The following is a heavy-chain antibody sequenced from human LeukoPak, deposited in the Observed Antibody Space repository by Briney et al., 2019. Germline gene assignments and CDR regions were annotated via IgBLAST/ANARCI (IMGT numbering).Heavy chain of an antibody. Sequence: ASVKVSCKASGYTFTGYYIHWVRQAPGQGLEWMGWINPNSGGTNYAQKFQGRVTMTRDTSISTAYMELSRLRSDDTAVYYCARPRTISRSNWFDPWGQGTLVTVSS. CDR3: ARPRTISRSNWFDP. D-gene: IGHD1-7*01. V-gene: IGHV1-2*02. CDR2: INPNSGGT. J-gene: IGHJ5*02. CDR1: GYTFTGYY.